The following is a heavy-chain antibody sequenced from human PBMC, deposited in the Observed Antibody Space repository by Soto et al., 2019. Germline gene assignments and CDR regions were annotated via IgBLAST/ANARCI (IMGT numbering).Heavy chain of an antibody. CDR3: ARGQYYSDSSPFPLHY. D-gene: IGHD3-22*01. CDR2: INPSGGSA. CDR1: GYSFTRYY. J-gene: IGHJ4*02. V-gene: IGHV1-46*01. Sequence: GASVKVSCKASGYSFTRYYMHWVRQAPGQGLEWMGIINPSGGSANYAQKFQGRLTVTRDTSTSTVYMELSSLRSEDTAVYYCARGQYYSDSSPFPLHYWGQGTLVTVSS.